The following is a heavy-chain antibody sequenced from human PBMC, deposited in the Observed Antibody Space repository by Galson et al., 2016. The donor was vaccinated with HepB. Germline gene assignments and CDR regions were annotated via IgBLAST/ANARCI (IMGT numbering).Heavy chain of an antibody. Sequence: SLRLSCAASGFTFNNYWMTWFRQTPGKGLEWVANINHHGTEQFYVDSVKGRFAISRDNAKNSLYLQMDTLRAEDTAVYYYARGTIVAPGTDYWGQGTLITVSS. CDR2: INHHGTEQ. CDR1: GFTFNNYW. CDR3: ARGTIVAPGTDY. V-gene: IGHV3-7*03. D-gene: IGHD6-13*01. J-gene: IGHJ4*02.